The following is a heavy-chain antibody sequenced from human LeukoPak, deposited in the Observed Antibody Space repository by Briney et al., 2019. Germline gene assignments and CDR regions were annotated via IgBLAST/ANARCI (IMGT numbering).Heavy chain of an antibody. CDR3: ARDSYGSGSPHYYYYYGMDV. CDR1: GFTFSSYW. D-gene: IGHD3-10*01. V-gene: IGHV3-7*03. CDR2: IKQDGSEK. Sequence: GGSLRLSCAASGFTFSSYWVSWVRQAPGKGLEWVANIKQDGSEKYYVDSVKGRFTISRDNAKNSLYLQMNSLRAEDTAVYYCARDSYGSGSPHYYYYYGMDVWGKGTTVTVSS. J-gene: IGHJ6*04.